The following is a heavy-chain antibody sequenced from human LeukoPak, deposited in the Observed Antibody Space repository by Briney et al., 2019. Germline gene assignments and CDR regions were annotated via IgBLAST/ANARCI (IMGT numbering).Heavy chain of an antibody. J-gene: IGHJ6*02. CDR2: IYSGGST. Sequence: GGSRRLSCAASGFTVSSNYMSWVRQAPGKGLEWVSVIYSGGSTYYADSVKGRFTISRDNSKNTLYLQMNSLRAEDTAVYYCARASPRNYYYYYGMDVCGQGTTVTVSS. V-gene: IGHV3-53*05. CDR3: ARASPRNYYYYYGMDV. CDR1: GFTVSSNY.